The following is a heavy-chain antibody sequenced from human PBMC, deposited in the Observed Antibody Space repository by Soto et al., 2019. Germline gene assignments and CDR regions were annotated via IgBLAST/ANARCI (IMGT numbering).Heavy chain of an antibody. Sequence: PSETLSLTCTVSCGSISSGGYYWSWIRQHPGKGLEWIGYIYYSGSTYYNPSLKSRVTISVDTSKNQFSLKLSSVTAADTAVYYCARNLFYGGNAIQIDYWGQGTLVTVSS. J-gene: IGHJ4*02. V-gene: IGHV4-31*03. CDR2: IYYSGST. CDR1: CGSISSGGYY. CDR3: ARNLFYGGNAIQIDY. D-gene: IGHD2-15*01.